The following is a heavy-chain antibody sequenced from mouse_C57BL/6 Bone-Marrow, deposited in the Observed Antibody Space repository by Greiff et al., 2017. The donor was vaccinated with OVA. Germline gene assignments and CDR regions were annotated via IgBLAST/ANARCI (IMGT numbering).Heavy chain of an antibody. CDR3: TIPFITTVVATDY. Sequence: VQLQQSGTVLARPGASVKMSCKTSGYTFTSYWMHWVKQRPGQGLEWIGAIYPGNSDTSYNQKFKGKAKLTAVTSASTAYMELSSLTNEDSAVYYGTIPFITTVVATDYWGQGTTLTVSS. D-gene: IGHD1-1*01. J-gene: IGHJ2*01. CDR1: GYTFTSYW. V-gene: IGHV1-5*01. CDR2: IYPGNSDT.